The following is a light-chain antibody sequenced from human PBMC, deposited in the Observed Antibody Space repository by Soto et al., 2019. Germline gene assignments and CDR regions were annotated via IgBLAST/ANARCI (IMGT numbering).Light chain of an antibody. J-gene: IGKJ2*01. CDR3: QQYGSFLQNT. CDR1: QSVSSSY. Sequence: EIVLTQSPGTLSLSPGERATLSCRASQSVSSSYLAWYQLKPGQAPRLLIYDASSRATGIPDRFSGSGSGTGFNLTISRLEPEDFEVYYCQQYGSFLQNTFGQGTKLEI. V-gene: IGKV3-20*01. CDR2: DAS.